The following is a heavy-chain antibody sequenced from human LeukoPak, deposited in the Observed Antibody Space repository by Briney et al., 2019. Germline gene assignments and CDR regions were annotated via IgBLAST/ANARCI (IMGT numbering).Heavy chain of an antibody. Sequence: SVKVSCKASGGTFSSYAISWVRQAPGQGLEWMGGIIPIFGTANYAQKFQGRVTITADESTSTAYMELSSPRSEDTAVYYCARAVCSSTSCLYYYYGMDVWGKGTTVTVSS. CDR3: ARAVCSSTSCLYYYYGMDV. J-gene: IGHJ6*04. V-gene: IGHV1-69*13. D-gene: IGHD2-2*01. CDR1: GGTFSSYA. CDR2: IIPIFGTA.